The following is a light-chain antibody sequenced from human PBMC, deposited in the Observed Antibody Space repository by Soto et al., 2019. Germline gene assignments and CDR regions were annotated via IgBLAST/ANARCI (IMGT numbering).Light chain of an antibody. CDR3: MQALQTPRT. V-gene: IGKV2-28*01. CDR1: QSLLHSNGYNY. J-gene: IGKJ1*01. CDR2: LGS. Sequence: DIVMTQSPLSLPVTPGEPASISCRSSQSLLHSNGYNYLDWYLQKPGQSPQLLIYLGSNRASGVXDXXSGSGSGTDLTLKISRVEAEDVGVYYCMQALQTPRTFGQGTKVEIK.